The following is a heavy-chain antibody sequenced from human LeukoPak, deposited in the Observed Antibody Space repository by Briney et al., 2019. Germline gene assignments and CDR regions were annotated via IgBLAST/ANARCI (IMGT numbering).Heavy chain of an antibody. D-gene: IGHD1-26*01. V-gene: IGHV3-33*06. CDR1: GFTFSSYG. CDR3: AKNSGSYFGPNTN. CDR2: IWYDGSNK. Sequence: PGRSLRLSCAASGFTFSSYGMHWVRQAPGKGLEWVAVIWYDGSNKYYADSVKGRFTISRDNSKNTLYLQMNSLRAEDTAVYYCAKNSGSYFGPNTNWGQGTLVTVSS. J-gene: IGHJ4*02.